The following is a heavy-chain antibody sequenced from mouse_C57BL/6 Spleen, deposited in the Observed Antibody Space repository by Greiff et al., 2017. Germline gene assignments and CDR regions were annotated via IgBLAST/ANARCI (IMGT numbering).Heavy chain of an antibody. D-gene: IGHD2-5*01. CDR1: GYAFSSYW. CDR3: ARGGSTIVRGGYFDV. J-gene: IGHJ1*03. Sequence: QVQLKQSGAELVKPGASVKISCKASGYAFSSYWMNWVKQRPGKGLEWIGQIYPGDGDTNYNGKFKGKATLTADKSSSTAYMQLSSLTSEDSAVYFCARGGSTIVRGGYFDVRGTGTTVTVSS. V-gene: IGHV1-80*01. CDR2: IYPGDGDT.